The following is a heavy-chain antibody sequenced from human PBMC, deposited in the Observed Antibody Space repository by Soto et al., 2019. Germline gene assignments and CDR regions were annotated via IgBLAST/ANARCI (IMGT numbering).Heavy chain of an antibody. CDR3: ARDLSSVRGS. D-gene: IGHD3-16*02. CDR2: IIPIFVAT. V-gene: IGHV1-69*01. CDR1: GGTFSRHS. Sequence: QVQMVQSGAEVKKPGSSARVSCKVSGGTFSRHSISWVRQAPGQGLEWMGGIIPIFVATQYAQKFQGRLTITADESAAYFYMDLSGLCHEDTAIYSYARDLSSVRGSWGEGTLFTVS. J-gene: IGHJ4*02.